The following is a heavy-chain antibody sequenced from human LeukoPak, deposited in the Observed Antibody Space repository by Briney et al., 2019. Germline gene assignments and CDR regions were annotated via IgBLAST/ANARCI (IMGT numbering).Heavy chain of an antibody. Sequence: GGSLRLSCAASGFTFSSYAMSWLRQAPGKGLEWVSAISGSGGSTYYADSVKGRFTISRDNSKNTLYLQMNSLRSEDTAVYYCAKAPVVRFLEWSSSAASPHNWFDPWGQGTLVTVSS. V-gene: IGHV3-23*01. CDR3: AKAPVVRFLEWSSSAASPHNWFDP. D-gene: IGHD3-3*01. CDR1: GFTFSSYA. J-gene: IGHJ5*02. CDR2: ISGSGGST.